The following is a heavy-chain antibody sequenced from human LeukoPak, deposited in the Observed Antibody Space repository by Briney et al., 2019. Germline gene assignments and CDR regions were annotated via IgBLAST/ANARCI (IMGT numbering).Heavy chain of an antibody. CDR3: ARVRDYDSSGYELIDY. D-gene: IGHD3-22*01. J-gene: IGHJ4*02. CDR2: ISYTGNT. V-gene: IGHV4-31*03. CDR1: GGSIRSGGNY. Sequence: SETLSLTCTVSGGSIRSGGNYWNWIRQHPGRGLEWIGYISYTGNTYYNPSLKSRVTMSLDTSKNQFSLKLRSVTAADTAVYYCARVRDYDSSGYELIDYWGQGTLVTVSS.